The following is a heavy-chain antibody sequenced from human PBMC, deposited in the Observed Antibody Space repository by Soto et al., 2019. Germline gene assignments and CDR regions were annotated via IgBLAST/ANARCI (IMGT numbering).Heavy chain of an antibody. J-gene: IGHJ6*03. CDR1: GGSISSYY. D-gene: IGHD3-10*01. Sequence: SETLSLTWTVSGGSISSYYWSWIRQPPGKGLEWIGYIYYSGSTNYNPSLKRRVTISVDTSKNQFSLKLSSVTAADTAVYYCARRRNPVRFGESRKYYYYYYYLDVWGKGTTVTVSS. V-gene: IGHV4-59*08. CDR2: IYYSGST. CDR3: ARRRNPVRFGESRKYYYYYYYLDV.